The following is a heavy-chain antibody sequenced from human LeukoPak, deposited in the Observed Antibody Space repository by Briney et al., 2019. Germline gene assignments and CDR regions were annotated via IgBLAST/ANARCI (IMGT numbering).Heavy chain of an antibody. J-gene: IGHJ4*02. Sequence: SETLSLTCTVSGGSISSYYWSWIRQPPGKGLEWIGYIYYSGSTNYNPSLKSRVTISVDTSKNQFSLKLSSVTAADTAVYYCASVYSSGYRYFDYWGQGTLVTVSS. CDR1: GGSISSYY. CDR3: ASVYSSGYRYFDY. V-gene: IGHV4-59*08. D-gene: IGHD6-19*01. CDR2: IYYSGST.